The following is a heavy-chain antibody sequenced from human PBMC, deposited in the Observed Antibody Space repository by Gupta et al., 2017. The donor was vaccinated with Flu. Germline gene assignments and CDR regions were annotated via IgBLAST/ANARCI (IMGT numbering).Heavy chain of an antibody. CDR2: IYFGGST. J-gene: IGHJ4*02. V-gene: IGHV4-39*01. CDR1: GGSVSSSSHY. Sequence: GGSVSSSSHYWGWIRQPPGRGLEWIGSIYFGGSTYYNPSLKSRVTISVDTSKNLFSLNLNSMTAADSAIYYCARQNLMAARCYCDHWGQGSLVTVSS. D-gene: IGHD6-6*01. CDR3: ARQNLMAARCYCDH.